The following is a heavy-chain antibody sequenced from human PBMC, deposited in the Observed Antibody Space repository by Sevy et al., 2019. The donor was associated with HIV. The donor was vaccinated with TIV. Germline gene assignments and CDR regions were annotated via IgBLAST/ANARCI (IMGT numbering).Heavy chain of an antibody. CDR3: ARAVVVVAATVFYYYVMDV. CDR1: GFTFSSYW. J-gene: IGHJ6*02. V-gene: IGHV3-7*03. Sequence: GGSLRLSCAASGFTFSSYWMSWVRQAPGKGLEWVANIKQDGSEKYYVDSVKGRFTISRDNAKNSLYLQMNSLRAEDTAVYYCARAVVVVAATVFYYYVMDVWGQGTTVTASS. CDR2: IKQDGSEK. D-gene: IGHD2-15*01.